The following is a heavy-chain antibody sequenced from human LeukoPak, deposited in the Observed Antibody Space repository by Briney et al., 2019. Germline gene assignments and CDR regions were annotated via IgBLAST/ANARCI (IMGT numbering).Heavy chain of an antibody. CDR1: GFTFSSYW. V-gene: IGHV3-7*01. D-gene: IGHD4/OR15-4a*01. Sequence: GGSLRLSCVASGFTFSSYWATWVRQAPGKGLEWVANIDPDGSHQYYVDSVKGRFTISKDNAKNSLYLQMNSLRAEDTAVYYCAKDLRAMVPGHDYWGQGTLVTVSS. J-gene: IGHJ4*02. CDR3: AKDLRAMVPGHDY. CDR2: IDPDGSHQ.